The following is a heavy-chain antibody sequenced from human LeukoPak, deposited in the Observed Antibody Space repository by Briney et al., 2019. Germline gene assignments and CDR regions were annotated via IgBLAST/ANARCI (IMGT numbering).Heavy chain of an antibody. CDR2: IYTSGST. CDR1: GGSISSGSYY. J-gene: IGHJ4*02. CDR3: ARDPGSGVGGHSYGYLLYY. Sequence: SQTLSLTCTVSGGSISSGSYYWSWIRQPAGKGLEWIGRIYTSGSTNYNPSLKSRVTISVDTSKNQFSLKLSSVTAADTAVYYCARDPGSGVGGHSYGYLLYYWGQGTLVTVSS. V-gene: IGHV4-61*02. D-gene: IGHD5-18*01.